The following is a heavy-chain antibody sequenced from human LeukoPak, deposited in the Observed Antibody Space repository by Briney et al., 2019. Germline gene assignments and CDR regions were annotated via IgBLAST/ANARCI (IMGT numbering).Heavy chain of an antibody. CDR2: IHYSGST. V-gene: IGHV4-59*08. D-gene: IGHD2/OR15-2a*01. CDR1: GGSISNY. Sequence: PSETLSLTCTVSGGSISNYWSWIRQPPGKGLEWIGYIHYSGSTNYNPSLKSRVTMSLDTSKNQFSLKLSSVTAADTAVYYCAGHHPRNTVDFWGQGTLVTVSS. J-gene: IGHJ4*02. CDR3: AGHHPRNTVDF.